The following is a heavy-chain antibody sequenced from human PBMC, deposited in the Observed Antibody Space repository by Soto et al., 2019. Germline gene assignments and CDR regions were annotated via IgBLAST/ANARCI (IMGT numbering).Heavy chain of an antibody. Sequence: QVQLQESGPGLVKPSQTLSLTCTVSGGSISSGDYYWSWIRQPPGKGLEWIGYIYHSGITYYSPPLKRRVIMSVDTSKNQFSLKLTSVTAADTAVYYCARGKVFTYWGPGTLVTVSS. D-gene: IGHD1-20*01. J-gene: IGHJ4*02. V-gene: IGHV4-30-4*01. CDR2: IYHSGIT. CDR3: ARGKVFTY. CDR1: GGSISSGDYY.